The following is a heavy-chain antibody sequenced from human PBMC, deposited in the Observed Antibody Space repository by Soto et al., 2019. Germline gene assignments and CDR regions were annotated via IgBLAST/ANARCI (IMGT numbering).Heavy chain of an antibody. V-gene: IGHV4-4*02. CDR1: GDSINSSHW. J-gene: IGHJ4*02. CDR2: VSHSGST. Sequence: SETLSLSCAVSGDSINSSHWWNWVRQPPGNGLEWIGQVSHSGSTNYNPSPASRVTIPVDKSKNHVALKLTSVTAADTAVYYCAALHFWSGPWTHTRLDYWGQGKQVTVSS. D-gene: IGHD3-3*02. CDR3: AALHFWSGPWTHTRLDY.